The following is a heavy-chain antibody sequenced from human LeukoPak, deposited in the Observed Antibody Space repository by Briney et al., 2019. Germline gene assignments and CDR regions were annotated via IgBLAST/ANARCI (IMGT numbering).Heavy chain of an antibody. CDR1: VFTFSIYA. CDR3: AKDTRSWYSYFQH. V-gene: IGHV3-23*01. Sequence: GGSLRLSCAASVFTFSIYAIGWVRQAPGKGLGWVSAISGSGGGTYYAHSVKDRFSISRNNSKHTLYLQMNSLRAEDTVVYYCAKDTRSWYSYFQHWGEGTLVTVSS. J-gene: IGHJ1*01. CDR2: ISGSGGGT. D-gene: IGHD6-13*01.